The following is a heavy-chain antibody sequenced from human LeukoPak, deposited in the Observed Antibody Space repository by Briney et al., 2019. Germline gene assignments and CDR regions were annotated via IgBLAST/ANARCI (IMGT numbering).Heavy chain of an antibody. CDR2: ISYSGST. CDR3: ARSIIGTRSKFYY. Sequence: SETLSRTCTVSGGSISTYYWSWIRQPPGKGLEWIGYISYSGSTNYNPSLKSRVTISLDTSKNQLALKLSSVTAADTAVYYCARSIIGTRSKFYYWGQGPLVTVSS. J-gene: IGHJ4*02. D-gene: IGHD1/OR15-1a*01. V-gene: IGHV4-59*08. CDR1: GGSISTYY.